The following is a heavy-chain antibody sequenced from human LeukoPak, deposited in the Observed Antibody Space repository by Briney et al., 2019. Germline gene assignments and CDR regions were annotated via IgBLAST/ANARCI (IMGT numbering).Heavy chain of an antibody. CDR3: AKAAYGDYVNWFDP. J-gene: IGHJ5*02. CDR1: GFTFRNYA. Sequence: GGSLRLSCAASGFTFRNYAMNWVRQAPGKGLEWVSSIAGSSGSTYYADSVKGRFTISRGNSKNTLYLQMNSLRAEDTALYYCAKAAYGDYVNWFDPWGQGTLVTVSS. CDR2: IAGSSGST. V-gene: IGHV3-23*01. D-gene: IGHD4-17*01.